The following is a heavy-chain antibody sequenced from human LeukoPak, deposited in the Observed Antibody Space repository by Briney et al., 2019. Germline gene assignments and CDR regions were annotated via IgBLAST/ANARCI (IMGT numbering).Heavy chain of an antibody. Sequence: SETLSLTRTVSGGSISSYYWSWIRQPPGKGLEWIGYIYYSGSTNYNPSLKSRVTISVDTSKNQFSLKLSSVTAADTAVYYCARDRRIAAAGTYYYYYMDVWGKGTTVTVSS. V-gene: IGHV4-59*01. CDR2: IYYSGST. J-gene: IGHJ6*03. D-gene: IGHD6-13*01. CDR1: GGSISSYY. CDR3: ARDRRIAAAGTYYYYYMDV.